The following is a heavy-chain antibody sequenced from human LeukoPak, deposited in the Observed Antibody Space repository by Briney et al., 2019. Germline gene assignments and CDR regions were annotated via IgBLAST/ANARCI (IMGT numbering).Heavy chain of an antibody. CDR3: AKTIREYSGYDFRGFDY. D-gene: IGHD5-12*01. Sequence: GGSLRLFSAASGFTFSSYAMSWVRQAPGKGLEWVSAISGSGGSTYYADSVKGRFTISRDNSKNTLYLQMNSLRAEDTAVYDCAKTIREYSGYDFRGFDYWGQGTLVTVSS. CDR2: ISGSGGST. CDR1: GFTFSSYA. V-gene: IGHV3-23*01. J-gene: IGHJ4*02.